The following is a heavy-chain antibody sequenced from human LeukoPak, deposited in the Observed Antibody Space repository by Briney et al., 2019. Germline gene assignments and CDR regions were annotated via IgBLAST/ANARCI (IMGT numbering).Heavy chain of an antibody. D-gene: IGHD3-3*01. CDR1: GYTFTSSG. CDR3: ARDNTYDFWSGSGKVYYYYMDV. CDR2: ISGYNGNT. Sequence: GASVKVSCKASGYTFTSSGITWVRQAPGQGLEWMGWISGYNGNTNYAQKLQDRVTMTTDASTSTAYMELRSLRSDDTAVYYCARDNTYDFWSGSGKVYYYYMDVWGKGTMVTVSS. V-gene: IGHV1-18*04. J-gene: IGHJ6*03.